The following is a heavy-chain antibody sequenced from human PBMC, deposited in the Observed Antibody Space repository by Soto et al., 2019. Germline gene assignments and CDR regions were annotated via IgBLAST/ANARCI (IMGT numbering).Heavy chain of an antibody. D-gene: IGHD2-2*01. V-gene: IGHV3-23*01. CDR3: ARDCSSSSCSVWAY. CDR1: GFSLSSYA. J-gene: IGHJ4*02. CDR2: ITASGEKL. Sequence: GSLRLSCAASGFSLSSYAMTWVRQAPGKGLEWVSGITASGEKLYYADSVKGRFTVSRDNSKNTLYLQMHSLRADDTAVYYCARDCSSSSCSVWAYCGQRTLVTVSS.